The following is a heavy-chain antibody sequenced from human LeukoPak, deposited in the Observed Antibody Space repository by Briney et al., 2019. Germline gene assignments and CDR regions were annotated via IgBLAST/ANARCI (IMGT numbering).Heavy chain of an antibody. CDR3: ATGGRRVVVPAATFFDY. CDR2: FDPEDGET. D-gene: IGHD2-2*01. V-gene: IGHV1-24*01. J-gene: IGHJ4*02. CDR1: GYTFTSYG. Sequence: ASVKVSCKASGYTFTSYGISWVRQAPGKGLEWMGGFDPEDGETIYAQKFQGRVTMTEDTSTDTAYMELSSLRSEDTAVYYCATGGRRVVVPAATFFDYWGQGTLVTVSS.